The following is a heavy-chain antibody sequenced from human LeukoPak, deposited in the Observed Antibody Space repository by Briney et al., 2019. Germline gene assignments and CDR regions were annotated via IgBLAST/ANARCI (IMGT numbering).Heavy chain of an antibody. CDR3: ARRGSYDEFAFDI. J-gene: IGHJ3*02. D-gene: IGHD1-1*01. CDR2: IYYSGNT. Sequence: PSETLSLTCTVSVGPTRGYTGTGIRRPQGKDRKGIGYIYYSGNTHYNPSLKSRVTISVDTSKNQFSLKLSSVTAADTALYYCARRGSYDEFAFDIWGQGTMVTVSS. CDR1: VGPTRGYT. V-gene: IGHV4-59*08.